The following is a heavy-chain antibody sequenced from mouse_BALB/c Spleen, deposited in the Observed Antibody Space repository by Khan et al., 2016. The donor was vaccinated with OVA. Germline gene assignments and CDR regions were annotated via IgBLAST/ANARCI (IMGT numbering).Heavy chain of an antibody. V-gene: IGHV2-6-1*01. Sequence: QVQLKQSGPALVAPSQSLSITCTISGFSLTDYGVHWVRQPPGKGLEWLVVIWSDGSTTYNSALKSRLSISKDNSKSQVFLKMNSLQTDDTAVYXGARQPYYHYYVMDYWGQGTSVTVSS. D-gene: IGHD2-10*01. CDR1: GFSLTDYG. J-gene: IGHJ4*01. CDR3: ARQPYYHYYVMDY. CDR2: IWSDGST.